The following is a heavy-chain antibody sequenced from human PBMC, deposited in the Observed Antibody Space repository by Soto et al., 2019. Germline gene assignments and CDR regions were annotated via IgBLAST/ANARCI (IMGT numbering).Heavy chain of an antibody. CDR2: IIPIFGTA. J-gene: IGHJ6*02. CDR3: ARDQASGYVIKLLYFCNRDV. Sequence: QVQLVQSGAEVKKPGSSVKVSCKASGVTFSSYAISWVRQAPGQGLEWLGGIIPIFGTANYAQKFQGRVTCTADDSTSTAYMELSSLRSEDTAVYYSARDQASGYVIKLLYFCNRDVGGQGSTFTVSS. D-gene: IGHD5-12*01. CDR1: GVTFSSYA. V-gene: IGHV1-69*12.